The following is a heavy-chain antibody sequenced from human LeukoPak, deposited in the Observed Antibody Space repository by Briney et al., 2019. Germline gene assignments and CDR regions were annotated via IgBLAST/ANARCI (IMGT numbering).Heavy chain of an antibody. Sequence: GGSLRLSCAASGFTFSSYEMNWVRQAPGKGLEWVSYISSYGGTIYYADSVKGRFTISRDNAKNSLYLQMNSLRAEDTAVYYCARARVIDYWGQGTLVTVSS. CDR2: ISSYGGTI. J-gene: IGHJ4*02. D-gene: IGHD2-21*01. CDR1: GFTFSSYE. CDR3: ARARVIDY. V-gene: IGHV3-48*03.